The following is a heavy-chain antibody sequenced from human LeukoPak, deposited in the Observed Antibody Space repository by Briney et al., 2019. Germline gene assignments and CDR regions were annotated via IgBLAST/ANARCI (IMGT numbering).Heavy chain of an antibody. Sequence: GGSLRLSCAASGFTFSNYWMTWVRQAPGKGLEWVANIKQDGSVKYYVDSVKGRFTISRDNAKNSLYLQMNSLRAEDTAVYFCARIWYSSSSLDYLGQGTLVTVSS. J-gene: IGHJ4*02. CDR3: ARIWYSSSSLDY. CDR1: GFTFSNYW. V-gene: IGHV3-7*01. CDR2: IKQDGSVK. D-gene: IGHD6-6*01.